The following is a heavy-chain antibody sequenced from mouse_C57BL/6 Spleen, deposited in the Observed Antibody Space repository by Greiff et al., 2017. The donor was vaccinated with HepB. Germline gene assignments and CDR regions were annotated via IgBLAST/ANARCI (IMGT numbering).Heavy chain of an antibody. Sequence: QVQLQQPGAELVRPGSSVKLSCKASGYTFTSYWMDWVKQRPGQGLEWIGNIYPSDSETHYNQKFKDKATLTVDKSSSTAYMQHSSLTSEDSAVYYCARYSYGGAYWGQGTLVTVSA. V-gene: IGHV1-61*01. D-gene: IGHD2-12*01. CDR3: ARYSYGGAY. CDR1: GYTFTSYW. J-gene: IGHJ3*01. CDR2: IYPSDSET.